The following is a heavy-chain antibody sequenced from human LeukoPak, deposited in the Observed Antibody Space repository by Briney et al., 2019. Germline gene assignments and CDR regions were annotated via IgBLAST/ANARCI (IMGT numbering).Heavy chain of an antibody. CDR1: GYSISSGYY. CDR3: ARDSSSSPFAS. D-gene: IGHD6-6*01. CDR2: ISHSGSS. J-gene: IGHJ4*02. Sequence: SETLSLTCAVSGYSISSGYYWGWIRQPPGKGLEWVGGISHSGSSYYNPSLKSRVTISVDTSKNQFSLKLSSVTAADTAMYYCARDSSSSPFASWGQGTLVTVSS. V-gene: IGHV4-38-2*02.